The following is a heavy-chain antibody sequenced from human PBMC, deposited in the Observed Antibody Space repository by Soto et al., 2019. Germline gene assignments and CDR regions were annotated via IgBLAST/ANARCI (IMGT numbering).Heavy chain of an antibody. V-gene: IGHV3-30*18. J-gene: IGHJ4*02. CDR1: GFTFSSYG. D-gene: IGHD5-12*01. CDR2: TSYDGNNK. CDR3: AKDKWLQSRNPDY. Sequence: PGGSLRLSCAASGFTFSSYGMHWVRQAPGKGLEWVAGTSYDGNNKYYADSVKGRFTISRDNSKNTLYLQMNSLRAEDTAVHYCAKDKWLQSRNPDYWGQGTLVTVSS.